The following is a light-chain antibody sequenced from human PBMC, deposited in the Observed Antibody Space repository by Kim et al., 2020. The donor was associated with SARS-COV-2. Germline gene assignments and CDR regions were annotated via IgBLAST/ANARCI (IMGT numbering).Light chain of an antibody. CDR1: QSVRSD. V-gene: IGKV3-11*01. Sequence: EIVLTQSPATLYLSPGESATLSCRASQSVRSDLAWYQQKPGQAPRLLMYDASTRATGIPARFSGSGSGTDFTLTISTLEPEDSAAYYCQQRITWPIAFGQGTRLEIK. CDR2: DAS. J-gene: IGKJ5*01. CDR3: QQRITWPIA.